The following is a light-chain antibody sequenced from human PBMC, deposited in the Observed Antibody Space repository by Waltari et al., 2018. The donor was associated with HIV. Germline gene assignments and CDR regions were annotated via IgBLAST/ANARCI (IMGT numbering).Light chain of an antibody. CDR1: QDISNC. J-gene: IGKJ5*01. V-gene: IGKV1-33*01. Sequence: DTQMTQSPSSLSASVGDRVTITCQASQDISNCLNWYQQKPGKAPKLLIYDASNLHTGVPSRVSGSGSGTDFTFTITSLQPEDIATYYCQQYDNPLITFGQGTRLDIK. CDR3: QQYDNPLIT. CDR2: DAS.